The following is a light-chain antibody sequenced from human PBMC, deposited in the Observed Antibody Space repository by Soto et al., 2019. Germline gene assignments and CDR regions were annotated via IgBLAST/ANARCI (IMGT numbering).Light chain of an antibody. J-gene: IGKJ2*01. CDR3: HQYYSSPYS. CDR1: RPVLSISNNKNY. CDR2: YAS. V-gene: IGKV4-1*01. Sequence: DIALTQSPDSLVVSLGERATITCKTGRPVLSISNNKNYLAWYQQRPGQPPKLLMYYASTRASGVPDRFIGSGSATEFTLTVAGLQPEDVAVYYCHQYYSSPYSFGQGTRLEI.